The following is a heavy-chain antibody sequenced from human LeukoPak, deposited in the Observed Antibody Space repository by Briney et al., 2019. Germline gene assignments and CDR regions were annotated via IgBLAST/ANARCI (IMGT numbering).Heavy chain of an antibody. CDR1: GGSFSDYY. CDR3: ARGQGGTMVRGVIINYFDY. J-gene: IGHJ4*02. V-gene: IGHV4-34*01. Sequence: SETLSLTCAVYGGSFSDYYWSWIRQPPGKGLEWIGEVNHSGSTNYNPSLKSRVTISVDTSKNHFSLKLSSLTAADTAVYYCARGQGGTMVRGVIINYFDYWGQGTLVTVSS. CDR2: VNHSGST. D-gene: IGHD3-10*01.